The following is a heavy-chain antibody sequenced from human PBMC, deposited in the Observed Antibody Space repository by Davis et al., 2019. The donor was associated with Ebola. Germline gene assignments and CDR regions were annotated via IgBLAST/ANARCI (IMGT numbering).Heavy chain of an antibody. D-gene: IGHD5/OR15-5a*01. CDR2: ISGRGTTT. CDR1: GFTFRTYD. V-gene: IGHV3-23*01. CDR3: AKDRSVSRSPAAILNY. Sequence: GGSLRLSCAASGFTFRTYDMNWVRQAPGKGLEWVSGISGRGTTTYYADSVKGRFTISRDNSKNTLYLQMNSLRAEDTAVYYCAKDRSVSRSPAAILNYWGQGTLVTVSS. J-gene: IGHJ4*02.